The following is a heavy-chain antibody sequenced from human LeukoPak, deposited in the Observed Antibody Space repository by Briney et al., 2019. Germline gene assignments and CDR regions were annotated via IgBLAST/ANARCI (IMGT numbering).Heavy chain of an antibody. Sequence: GGSLRLSCAASGFTVSSNYMSWVRQAPGKGLEWVAFIRYDGSNKYYADSVKGRFTISRDNSKNTLYLQMNSLRAEDTAVYYCAKDRRIYDYVWGSYPAYWGQGTLVTVSS. D-gene: IGHD3-16*02. CDR1: GFTVSSNY. J-gene: IGHJ4*02. CDR3: AKDRRIYDYVWGSYPAY. CDR2: IRYDGSNK. V-gene: IGHV3-30*02.